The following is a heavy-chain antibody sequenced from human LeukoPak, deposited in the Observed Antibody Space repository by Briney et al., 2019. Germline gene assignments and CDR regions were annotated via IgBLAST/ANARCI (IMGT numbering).Heavy chain of an antibody. Sequence: SETLSLTCTVSGGSISSYYWSWIRQPPGKGLEWIGYIYYSGSTNYNPSLKSRVTISVDTSKNQFSLKLSSVTAADTAVYYCARTVGGYDGYHFDYWGQGTLVTVSS. CDR3: ARTVGGYDGYHFDY. D-gene: IGHD5-12*01. CDR2: IYYSGST. V-gene: IGHV4-59*01. CDR1: GGSISSYY. J-gene: IGHJ4*02.